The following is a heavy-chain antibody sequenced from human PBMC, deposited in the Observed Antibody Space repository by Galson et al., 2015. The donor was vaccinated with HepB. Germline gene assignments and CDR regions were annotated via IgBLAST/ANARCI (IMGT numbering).Heavy chain of an antibody. J-gene: IGHJ4*02. V-gene: IGHV4-61*01. D-gene: IGHD5-18*01. Sequence: TLSLTCTVSGGSVSSGSYYWSWIRQPPGKGLEWIGYIYYSGSTNYNPSLKSRVTISVDTSKNQFSLKLSSVTAADTAVYYCAREVSGYSYGPFDYWGQGTLVTVSS. CDR2: IYYSGST. CDR1: GGSVSSGSYY. CDR3: AREVSGYSYGPFDY.